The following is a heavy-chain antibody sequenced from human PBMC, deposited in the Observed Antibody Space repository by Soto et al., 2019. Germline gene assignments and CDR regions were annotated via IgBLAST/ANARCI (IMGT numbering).Heavy chain of an antibody. D-gene: IGHD6-13*01. CDR1: GGSISSSNW. CDR3: PRITAAGTNCDY. V-gene: IGHV4-4*02. CDR2: IYHSGST. Sequence: SETLSLTCAVSGGSISSSNWWSWVRQPPGKGLEWIGEIYHSGSTNYNPSLKSRVTISVDKSKNQFSLKLSSVTAADTAVYYCPRITAAGTNCDYWGQGTLVTVSS. J-gene: IGHJ4*02.